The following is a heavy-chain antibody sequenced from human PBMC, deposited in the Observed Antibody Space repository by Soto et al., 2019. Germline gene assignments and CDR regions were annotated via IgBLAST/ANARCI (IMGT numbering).Heavy chain of an antibody. Sequence: GGSLRLSCGASGFMLGSFSMNWVRQAPGKGLEWVSSISSSGGSTAYGDSVKGRFTISRDNSKNTLYLQMNSLRADDAAVYFCAKGHDFWTTYSYYYGMYVWGQGTTVTVSS. CDR1: GFMLGSFS. CDR3: AKGHDFWTTYSYYYGMYV. D-gene: IGHD3-3*01. V-gene: IGHV3-23*01. J-gene: IGHJ6*02. CDR2: ISSSGGST.